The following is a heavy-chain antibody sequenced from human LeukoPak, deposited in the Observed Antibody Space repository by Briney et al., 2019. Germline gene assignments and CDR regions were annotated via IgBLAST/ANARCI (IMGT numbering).Heavy chain of an antibody. D-gene: IGHD1-26*01. Sequence: GASVMVSCKASGYTLTGYYMHWVRQAPGQGLEWMGRINPNTGGTNYAQKFQGRVTMTRDTSISTAYLDLTSLRSDDTAVYYCARDSVMGAKWGQGTLVTVTS. J-gene: IGHJ4*02. CDR1: GYTLTGYY. CDR3: ARDSVMGAK. CDR2: INPNTGGT. V-gene: IGHV1-2*06.